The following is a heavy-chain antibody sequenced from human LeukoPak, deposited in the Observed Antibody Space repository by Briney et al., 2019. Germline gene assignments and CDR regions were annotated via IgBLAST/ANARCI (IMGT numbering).Heavy chain of an antibody. V-gene: IGHV1-46*04. CDR3: ARGNYRGSGSDSSY. CDR2: INPSVGST. D-gene: IGHD3-10*01. J-gene: IGHJ4*02. CDR1: GYTFSNYD. Sequence: ASVKVSCKASGYTFSNYDMHWVRQAPGQGLEWMGIINPSVGSTTYAQKLRGRVTVTRDTSTSTVYMELSSLRSEDTAVYYCARGNYRGSGSDSSYWGQGTLVTVSS.